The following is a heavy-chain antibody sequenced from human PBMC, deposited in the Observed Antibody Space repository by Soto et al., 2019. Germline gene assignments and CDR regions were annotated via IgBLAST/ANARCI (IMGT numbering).Heavy chain of an antibody. V-gene: IGHV3-23*01. CDR1: GFTFNSYA. CDR3: AKDRGFCTLSACRSDY. CDR2: ISGSGGST. D-gene: IGHD2-8*01. Sequence: PGGSLRLSCAASGFTFNSYAMSWVRQAPGKGLEWVSAISGSGGSTNYADSVEGRFTISRDNSKNTLFLQMNSLRAEDTAVYYCAKDRGFCTLSACRSDYWGRGTLVTVSS. J-gene: IGHJ4*02.